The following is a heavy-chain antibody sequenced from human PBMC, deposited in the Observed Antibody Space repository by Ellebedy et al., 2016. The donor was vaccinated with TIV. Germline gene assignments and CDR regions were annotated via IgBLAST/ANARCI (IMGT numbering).Heavy chain of an antibody. CDR1: GGSISSGGYY. CDR2: IYYSGST. V-gene: IGHV4-31*03. CDR3: ARDRDYDSSGYSNWFDP. J-gene: IGHJ5*02. Sequence: SETLSLTXTVSGGSISSGGYYWSWIRQHPGKGLEWIGYIYYSGSTYYNPSLKSRVTISVDTSKNQFSLKLSSVTAADTAVYYCARDRDYDSSGYSNWFDPWGQGTLVTVSS. D-gene: IGHD3-22*01.